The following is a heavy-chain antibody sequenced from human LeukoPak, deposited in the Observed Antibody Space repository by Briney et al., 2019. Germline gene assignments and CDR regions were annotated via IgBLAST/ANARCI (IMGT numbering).Heavy chain of an antibody. CDR2: IYYSGST. Sequence: SETLSLTCTVSGGSISSYYWSWIRQPPGKGLEWIGYIYYSGSTNYNPSLKSRVTISVDTSKNQFSLKLSSVTAADTAVYYCARVPRGYYYGMDVWGQGTTVAVSS. J-gene: IGHJ6*02. V-gene: IGHV4-59*01. CDR1: GGSISSYY. D-gene: IGHD1-26*01. CDR3: ARVPRGYYYGMDV.